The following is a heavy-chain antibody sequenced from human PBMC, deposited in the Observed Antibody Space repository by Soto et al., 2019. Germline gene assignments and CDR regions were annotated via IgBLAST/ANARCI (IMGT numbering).Heavy chain of an antibody. Sequence: GGSLRLSCVASGFNLSHPWMTWVRQAAGKGLEWVGRIKSKTDGGTADYAAPVKGRATISRDDSKNTVYPQMNSLKTEDTAVYYCTTGIYYDILTGYHNVAYWGQGALVTVSS. J-gene: IGHJ4*02. CDR2: IKSKTDGGTA. CDR1: GFNLSHPW. V-gene: IGHV3-15*01. CDR3: TTGIYYDILTGYHNVAY. D-gene: IGHD3-9*01.